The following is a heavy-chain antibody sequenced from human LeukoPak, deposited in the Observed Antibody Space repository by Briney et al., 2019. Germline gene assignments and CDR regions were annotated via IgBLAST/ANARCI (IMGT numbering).Heavy chain of an antibody. Sequence: GASVKVSCKASGGTFSSHAISWVRQAPGQGLEWMGGIIPIFGTPNYAQKFQGRVTITADESTSTAYMELSSLRSEDTAVYYCARPTTYYDFWSGYPPFDYWGQGTLVTVSS. CDR1: GGTFSSHA. V-gene: IGHV1-69*13. CDR2: IIPIFGTP. J-gene: IGHJ4*02. D-gene: IGHD3-3*01. CDR3: ARPTTYYDFWSGYPPFDY.